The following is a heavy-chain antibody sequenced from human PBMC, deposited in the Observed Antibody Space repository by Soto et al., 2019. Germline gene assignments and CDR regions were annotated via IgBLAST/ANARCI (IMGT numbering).Heavy chain of an antibody. CDR1: GLSLTTSEVG. Sequence: QITLKESGPTLVKPTQTLTLTCTFSGLSLTTSEVGVGWIRQPPGKALEWLAITYWDDEKRYSASLKIRLTITKDTSRNQVVLTMTSMDPVDTGTYYCAHFRGGGNSPLGDYWGQGTLVTVSS. V-gene: IGHV2-5*02. CDR3: AHFRGGGNSPLGDY. D-gene: IGHD2-21*02. J-gene: IGHJ4*02. CDR2: TYWDDEK.